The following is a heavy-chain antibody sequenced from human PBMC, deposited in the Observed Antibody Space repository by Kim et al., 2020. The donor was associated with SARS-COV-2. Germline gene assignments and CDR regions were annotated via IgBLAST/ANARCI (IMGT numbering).Heavy chain of an antibody. CDR2: IKQDGSEK. V-gene: IGHV3-7*01. CDR1: GFTFSNW. J-gene: IGHJ4*02. D-gene: IGHD6-13*01. CDR3: ARGMAAAGTCFDN. Sequence: GGSLRLSCAASGFTFSNWMSWVRQAPGKGLEWVANIKQDGSEKYYVDSVKGRFTISRDNAKNSLYLQMNSLRAEDTAVYYCARGMAAAGTCFDNWGQGTLVTVSS.